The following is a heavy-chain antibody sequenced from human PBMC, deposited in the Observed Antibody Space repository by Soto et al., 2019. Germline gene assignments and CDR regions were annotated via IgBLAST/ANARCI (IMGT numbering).Heavy chain of an antibody. J-gene: IGHJ4*02. D-gene: IGHD3-22*01. CDR2: VSGSGGST. Sequence: GVSLRLSCAASGFTFSSYAMSWVRQAPGKGLEWVSSVSGSGGSTYYADSVKGRFTISRDNSKNTVYLQMSSLRAEDTAVYYCAKDRYYYDGSGLDYWGQGTMVGVSS. CDR3: AKDRYYYDGSGLDY. CDR1: GFTFSSYA. V-gene: IGHV3-23*01.